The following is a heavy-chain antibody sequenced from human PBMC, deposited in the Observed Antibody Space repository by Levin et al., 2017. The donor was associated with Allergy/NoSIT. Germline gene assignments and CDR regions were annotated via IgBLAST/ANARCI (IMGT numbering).Heavy chain of an antibody. Sequence: GGSLRLSCAASGFTFSNYWMSWVRQAPGKGLEWVANIKQDGSEKYYVDSVKGRFTISRDNAKNSLFLQMNSLRAEDTPVFYCARDPGRMGVDATKSVFDYWGQGTLVTVSS. CDR3: ARDPGRMGVDATKSVFDY. CDR1: GFTFSNYW. V-gene: IGHV3-7*04. CDR2: IKQDGSEK. J-gene: IGHJ4*02. D-gene: IGHD3-3*01.